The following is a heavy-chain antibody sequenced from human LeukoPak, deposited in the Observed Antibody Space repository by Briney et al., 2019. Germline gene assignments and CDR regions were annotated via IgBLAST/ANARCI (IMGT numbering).Heavy chain of an antibody. D-gene: IGHD6-13*01. J-gene: IGHJ4*02. CDR2: IYYSGST. CDR3: AVAAVGDSFDV. Sequence: PSETLSLTCTAPGGSISSSSYYWRWIRQPPGKGLEWIGSIYYSGSTYYNPSLKSRVTISVDTSKNQFSLKLSSVTAADSPVYYCAVAAVGDSFDVWGQGTLVTVSS. V-gene: IGHV4-39*01. CDR1: GGSISSSSYY.